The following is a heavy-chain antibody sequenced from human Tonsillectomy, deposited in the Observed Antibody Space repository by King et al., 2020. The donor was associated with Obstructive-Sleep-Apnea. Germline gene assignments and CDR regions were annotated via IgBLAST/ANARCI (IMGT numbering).Heavy chain of an antibody. D-gene: IGHD3-10*02. CDR2: IYSGGST. V-gene: IGHV3-66*01. J-gene: IGHJ4*02. CDR1: GFTVSSNY. Sequence: EVQLVESGGGLVQPGGSLRLSCAASGFTVSSNYMSWVRQAPGKGLEWVSVIYSGGSTYYADSAKGRFTISRDNSKNTLYLQMNSLRAEDTAVYYCARDLGSGTYYNGFWGQGTLVTVSS. CDR3: ARDLGSGTYYNGF.